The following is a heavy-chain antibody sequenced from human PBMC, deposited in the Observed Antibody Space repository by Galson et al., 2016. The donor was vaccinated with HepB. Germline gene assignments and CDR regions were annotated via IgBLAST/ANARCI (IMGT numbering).Heavy chain of an antibody. V-gene: IGHV4-61*08. CDR2: IQNPGST. Sequence: SETLSLTCTVSSGSVSSGGSYWSWVRQSPGKGLEWIGYIQNPGSTNYNPSLKGRVTISLDRSKNQFFLELTSVAAADTAVYYCARDEGFYNGMDVWGQGTTGTGS. D-gene: IGHD2/OR15-2a*01. CDR3: ARDEGFYNGMDV. CDR1: SGSVSSGGSY. J-gene: IGHJ6*02.